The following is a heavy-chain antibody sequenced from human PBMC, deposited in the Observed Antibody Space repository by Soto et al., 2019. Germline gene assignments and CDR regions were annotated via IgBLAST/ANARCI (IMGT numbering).Heavy chain of an antibody. Sequence: LRLSCAASGFIFSSSWMTWVRQAPGKGLEWVAVISYDGSNKYYADSVKGRFTISRDNSKNTLYLQMNSLRAEDTAVYYCAKDGGDTVGDYYYYYGMDVWGQGTTVTVSS. CDR1: GFIFSSSW. CDR3: AKDGGDTVGDYYYYYGMDV. V-gene: IGHV3-30*18. CDR2: ISYDGSNK. D-gene: IGHD5-18*01. J-gene: IGHJ6*02.